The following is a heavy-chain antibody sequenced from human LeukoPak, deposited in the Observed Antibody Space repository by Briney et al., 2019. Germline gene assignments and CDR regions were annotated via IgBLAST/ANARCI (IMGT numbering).Heavy chain of an antibody. V-gene: IGHV3-7*01. CDR2: IKQDGSEK. CDR1: GFTFSSYE. CDR3: ARDLVAGTLDY. D-gene: IGHD6-19*01. Sequence: GGSLRLSCAASGFTFSSYEMNWVRQAPGKGLEWVANIKQDGSEKYYVDSVKGRFTISRDNAKNSLYLQMNSLRAEDTAVYYCARDLVAGTLDYWGQGTLVTVSS. J-gene: IGHJ4*02.